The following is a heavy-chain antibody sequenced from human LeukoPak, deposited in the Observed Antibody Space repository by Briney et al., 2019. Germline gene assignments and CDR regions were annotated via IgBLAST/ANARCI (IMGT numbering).Heavy chain of an antibody. CDR1: GFPFISYE. CDR2: ISSGGTTI. CDR3: GRLGGGNYFDS. Sequence: PGGSLRLSCVVSGFPFISYEMNWVRQAPGKGLEWVSYISSGGTTIYYADSVKGRFSISRDNAKNSLYLQMNSLRAQDTAVYYCGRLGGGNYFDSWGQGPLVTFS. J-gene: IGHJ4*02. V-gene: IGHV3-48*03. D-gene: IGHD1-26*01.